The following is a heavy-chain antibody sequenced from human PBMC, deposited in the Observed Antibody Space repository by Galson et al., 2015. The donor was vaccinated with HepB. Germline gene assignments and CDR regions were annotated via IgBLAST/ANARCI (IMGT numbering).Heavy chain of an antibody. V-gene: IGHV3-74*01. CDR3: ARDFGSSGWYMPCNYMDV. CDR2: INSDGSST. Sequence: SLRLSCAASGFTFSSYWMHWVRQAPGKGLVWVSRINSDGSSTSYADSVKGRFTISRDNAKNTLYLQMNSLRAEDTAVYYCARDFGSSGWYMPCNYMDVWGKGTTVTVSS. J-gene: IGHJ6*03. D-gene: IGHD6-19*01. CDR1: GFTFSSYW.